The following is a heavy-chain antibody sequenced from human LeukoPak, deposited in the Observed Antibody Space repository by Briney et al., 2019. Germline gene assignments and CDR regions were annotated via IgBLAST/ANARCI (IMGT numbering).Heavy chain of an antibody. J-gene: IGHJ4*02. CDR3: ARSYDFWSGVNLFDY. Sequence: ASVKVSCKVSGYTLTELSMHWVRQAPGKGLEWMGGFDPEGGETIYAQKFQGRVTMTEDTSTDTAYMELSSLRSEDTAVYYCARSYDFWSGVNLFDYWGQGTLVTVSS. CDR2: FDPEGGET. V-gene: IGHV1-24*01. D-gene: IGHD3-3*01. CDR1: GYTLTELS.